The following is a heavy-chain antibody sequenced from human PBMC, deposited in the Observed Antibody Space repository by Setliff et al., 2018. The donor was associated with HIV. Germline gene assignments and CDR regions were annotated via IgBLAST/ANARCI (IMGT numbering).Heavy chain of an antibody. V-gene: IGHV4-34*01. CDR1: GGSFSDYQ. D-gene: IGHD3-22*01. Sequence: PSETLSLTCAVYGGSFSDYQWSWVRQSPGKGLEWIGQINYSGTTRYNPSLRSRVTMSIDTSKNQFSLKLSSVTAADTAVYYCAREARRYYDSSGYFPPLLWGQGTLVTVSS. CDR2: INYSGTT. J-gene: IGHJ4*02. CDR3: AREARRYYDSSGYFPPLL.